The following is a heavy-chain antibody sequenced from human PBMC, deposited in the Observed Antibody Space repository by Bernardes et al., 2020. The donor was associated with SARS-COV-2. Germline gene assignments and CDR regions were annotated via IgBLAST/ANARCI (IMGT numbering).Heavy chain of an antibody. V-gene: IGHV3-49*04. Sequence: GGSLRLSCQGSGFTFGDYAINWVRQAPGKGLEWVGSIGSKANGETTQYAASVKGRFTISSDDSKSIAYLQMNSLKREDSAVYSCSSPPDWGQGTLVTVSS. CDR1: GFTFGDYA. CDR3: SSPPD. CDR2: IGSKANGETT. J-gene: IGHJ4*02.